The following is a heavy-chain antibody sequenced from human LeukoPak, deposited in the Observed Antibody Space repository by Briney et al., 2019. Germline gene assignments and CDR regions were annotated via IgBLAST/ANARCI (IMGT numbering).Heavy chain of an antibody. J-gene: IGHJ6*03. Sequence: GRSLRLSCAASGFTFSDYGMHWVRQAPGKGLEWVAVVWFDGSNDYYADSVTGRYTVSRDNSKNTLYLQMNNLEAEDTALYYCARDSLVHGKPHFFYYMDVWGRGTTVAVSS. D-gene: IGHD6-6*01. CDR2: VWFDGSND. CDR3: ARDSLVHGKPHFFYYMDV. CDR1: GFTFSDYG. V-gene: IGHV3-33*01.